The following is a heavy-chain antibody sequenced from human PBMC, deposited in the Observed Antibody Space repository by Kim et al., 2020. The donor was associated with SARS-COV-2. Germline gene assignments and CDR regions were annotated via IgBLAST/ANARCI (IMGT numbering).Heavy chain of an antibody. CDR3: ARDGDLYSSGTDAFDI. CDR1: GFTFSSYW. Sequence: GGSRRLSCAASGFTFSSYWMTWVRQAPGKGLEWVANIKQDGNQKYYVDSVKGRFTISRDNAKNSLYLQMNSLRAEDTAVYYCARDGDLYSSGTDAFDIWG. V-gene: IGHV3-7*01. J-gene: IGHJ3*02. D-gene: IGHD6-19*01. CDR2: IKQDGNQK.